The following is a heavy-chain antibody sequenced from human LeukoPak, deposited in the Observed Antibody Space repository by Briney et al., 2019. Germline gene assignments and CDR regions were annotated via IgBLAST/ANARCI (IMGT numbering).Heavy chain of an antibody. CDR3: ARGIGGAFDI. Sequence: PGMSLRLSCAASGFTFSSYAMHWVRQAPGKGLEWVAVIWYDGSNKYYADSVKGRFTISRDNSKNTLYLQMNSLRAEDTAVYYCARGIGGAFDIWGQGTMVTVSS. D-gene: IGHD3-10*01. J-gene: IGHJ3*02. CDR1: GFTFSSYA. CDR2: IWYDGSNK. V-gene: IGHV3-33*01.